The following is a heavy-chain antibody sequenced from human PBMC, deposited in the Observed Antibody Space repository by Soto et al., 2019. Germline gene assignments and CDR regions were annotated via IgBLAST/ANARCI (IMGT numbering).Heavy chain of an antibody. CDR1: GFTFSSYA. Sequence: GGSLRLSCAASGFTFSSYAMSWVRQAPGKGLEWVSAISGSGGSTYYADSVKGRFTISRDNSKNTLYLQMNSLRAEDTAVYYCAKDPCPPSGYCSGGSFVNWFDPWGQGTLVTVSS. V-gene: IGHV3-23*01. CDR2: ISGSGGST. D-gene: IGHD2-15*01. J-gene: IGHJ5*02. CDR3: AKDPCPPSGYCSGGSFVNWFDP.